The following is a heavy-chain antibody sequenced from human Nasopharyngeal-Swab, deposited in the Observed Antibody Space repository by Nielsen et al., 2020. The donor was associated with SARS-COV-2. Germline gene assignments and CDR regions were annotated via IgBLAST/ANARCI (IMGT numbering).Heavy chain of an antibody. CDR3: ARDDGGSSTWDFDY. Sequence: GESLKISCAASGFTFSSYGMHWVRQAPGKGLEWVAVIWYDGSNKYYADSVKGRFTISRDNSKNTLYLQMNSLRAEDTAVYYCARDDGGSSTWDFDYWGQGTLVTVSS. CDR2: IWYDGSNK. J-gene: IGHJ4*02. D-gene: IGHD1-26*01. V-gene: IGHV3-33*01. CDR1: GFTFSSYG.